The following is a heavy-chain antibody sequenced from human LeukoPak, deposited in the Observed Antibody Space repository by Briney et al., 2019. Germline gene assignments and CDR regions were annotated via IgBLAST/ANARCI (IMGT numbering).Heavy chain of an antibody. J-gene: IGHJ4*02. CDR1: GFTFDDYA. CDR3: AKGRLITKYDFWSGYSSVFDY. V-gene: IGHV3-9*01. Sequence: GRSLRLSCAASGFTFDDYAMHWVRQAPGKGLEWVSGISWNSGSIGYADSVKGRFTISRDNAKNSLYLQMNSLRAEDTALYYCAKGRLITKYDFWSGYSSVFDYWGQGTLVTVSS. D-gene: IGHD3-3*01. CDR2: ISWNSGSI.